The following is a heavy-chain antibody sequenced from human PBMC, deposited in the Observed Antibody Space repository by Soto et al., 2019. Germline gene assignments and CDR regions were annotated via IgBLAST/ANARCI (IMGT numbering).Heavy chain of an antibody. V-gene: IGHV1-8*01. CDR3: AVPGTTGVWYGMDV. CDR1: GYTFTSYD. CDR2: MNPNSGNT. D-gene: IGHD1-7*01. Sequence: QVQLVQSGAEVKKPGASVKVSCKASGYTFTSYDINWVRQATGQGLEWMGWMNPNSGNTGYAQKFQGRVTMTRNTSISTAYMELSSLRSDDTAVYYCAVPGTTGVWYGMDVWGQGTTVTVSS. J-gene: IGHJ6*02.